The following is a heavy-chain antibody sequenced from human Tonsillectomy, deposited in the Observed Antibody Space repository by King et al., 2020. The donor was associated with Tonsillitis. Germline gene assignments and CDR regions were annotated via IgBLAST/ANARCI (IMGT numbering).Heavy chain of an antibody. CDR1: GFTFSDYA. J-gene: IGHJ4*02. CDR2: ISGSGGST. V-gene: IGHV3-23*04. D-gene: IGHD6-19*01. CDR3: AKVIAVTGNNGYFNS. Sequence: VQLVESGGGLVQPGGSLRLSCADSGFTFSDYAMNWVRQAPGKGLEWVSCISGSGGSTYYADSVKGRFTISRDNSKNVLYLQMNSLRAEDSAVYYCAKVIAVTGNNGYFNSWGQGTLVTVSS.